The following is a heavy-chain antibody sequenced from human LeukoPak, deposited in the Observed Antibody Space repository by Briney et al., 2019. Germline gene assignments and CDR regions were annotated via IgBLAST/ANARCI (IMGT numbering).Heavy chain of an antibody. D-gene: IGHD1-26*01. Sequence: PSGTLSLTCGVSGGSISNTNWWSWVRQPPGQGLEWIGEISLSGLTNYNPSLKSRVTISVDTSKSQFSLKLSSVTAADTAVYYCAGFIVGAITDAGRSWFDPWGQGTLVTVSS. J-gene: IGHJ5*02. CDR1: GGSISNTNW. CDR3: AGFIVGAITDAGRSWFDP. V-gene: IGHV4-4*02. CDR2: ISLSGLT.